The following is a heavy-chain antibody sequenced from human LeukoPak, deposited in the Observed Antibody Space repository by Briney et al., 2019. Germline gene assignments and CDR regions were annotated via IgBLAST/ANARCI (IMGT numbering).Heavy chain of an antibody. V-gene: IGHV4-4*07. CDR2: IYTSGST. CDR1: GGSVSSLY. Sequence: SETLLGTCSETGGSVSSLYCSWLRKPTGKGLEWIGRIYTSGSTNYNPSLKSRVTMSVDTSKNQFSLKLSSVTAADTAVYYCAKDDFWSGYWTGGWFDPWGQGTLVTVSS. CDR3: AKDDFWSGYWTGGWFDP. J-gene: IGHJ5*02. D-gene: IGHD3-3*01.